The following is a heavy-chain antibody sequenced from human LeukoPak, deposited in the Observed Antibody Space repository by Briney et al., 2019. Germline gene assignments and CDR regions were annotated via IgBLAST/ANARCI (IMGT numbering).Heavy chain of an antibody. V-gene: IGHV4-34*01. CDR2: INHSGST. D-gene: IGHD2-2*02. J-gene: IGHJ5*02. CDR3: ARAPVARVPAAIRCWFDP. Sequence: RSSETLSLACAVYGGSFSGYYWSWIRQPPGKGLEWIGEINHSGSTNYNPSLKSRVTISVDTSKNQFSLKLSSVTAADTAVYYCARAPVARVPAAIRCWFDPWGQGTLVTVSS. CDR1: GGSFSGYY.